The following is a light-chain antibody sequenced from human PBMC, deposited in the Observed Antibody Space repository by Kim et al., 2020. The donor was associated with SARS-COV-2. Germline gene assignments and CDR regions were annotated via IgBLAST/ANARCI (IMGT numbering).Light chain of an antibody. CDR2: QDS. J-gene: IGLJ1*01. V-gene: IGLV3-1*01. CDR3: QAWDSSAYV. CDR1: KLGDKY. Sequence: SYELTHPPSVSVSPGQTASITCSGDKLGDKYACWYQQKPCQSPVLVIYQDSKRPSGIPERFSGSNSGNTATLTISGTQAMDEADYYCQAWDSSAYVFGTGTKVTVL.